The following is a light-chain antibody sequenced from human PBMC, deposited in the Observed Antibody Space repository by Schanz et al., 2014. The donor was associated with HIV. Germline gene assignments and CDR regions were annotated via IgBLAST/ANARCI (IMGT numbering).Light chain of an antibody. V-gene: IGLV2-8*01. CDR1: TSDIGAYNY. CDR2: EVN. J-gene: IGLJ3*02. Sequence: QSALTQPPSASGSPGHSVTISCTGTTSDIGAYNYVSWYQLHPGRAPKLIIFEVNRRPSGVPNRFSGSKSGNTASLTVSGLLAEDEGDYYCAAWDDSLKAWVFGGGTQLTVL. CDR3: AAWDDSLKAWV.